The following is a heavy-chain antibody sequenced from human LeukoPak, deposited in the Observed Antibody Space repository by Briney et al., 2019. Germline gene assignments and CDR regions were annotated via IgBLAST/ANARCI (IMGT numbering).Heavy chain of an antibody. D-gene: IGHD3-22*01. CDR1: GFTFDDYA. J-gene: IGHJ3*02. V-gene: IGHV3-9*01. CDR2: ISWNSGSI. CDR3: AKADSSGPGSAFDI. Sequence: GGSLRLSCAASGFTFDDYAMHWVRQAPGKGLEWASGISWNSGSIGYADPVKGRFTISRDNAKNSLYLQMNSLRAEDTALYYCAKADSSGPGSAFDIWSQGTMVTVSS.